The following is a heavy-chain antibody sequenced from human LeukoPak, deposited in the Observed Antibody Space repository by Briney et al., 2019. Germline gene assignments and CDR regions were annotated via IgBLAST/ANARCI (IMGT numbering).Heavy chain of an antibody. J-gene: IGHJ4*02. D-gene: IGHD3-16*02. CDR1: GGSISSYY. CDR2: IYYSGYT. CDR3: ARGLGFYDYVWGSHRYTPYYFDY. V-gene: IGHV4-59*01. Sequence: SETLSLTCIVSGGSISSYYWNWIRQPPGKGLEWIGYIYYSGYTNYNPTLKSRVTISVDTSKNQFSLKLSSVTAADTAVYYCARGLGFYDYVWGSHRYTPYYFDYWGQGTLVTVSS.